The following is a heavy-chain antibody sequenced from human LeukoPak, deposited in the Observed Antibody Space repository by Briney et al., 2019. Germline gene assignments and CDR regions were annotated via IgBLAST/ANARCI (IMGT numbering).Heavy chain of an antibody. CDR1: GGPISGYY. J-gene: IGHJ4*02. CDR3: ARRRPDTSMVDY. D-gene: IGHD5-18*01. Sequence: SETLSLTCTASGGPISGYYWIWIRQPPGKGLEWIGNIYNSGSTYYNPSLKSGCTISIDTSKNQFSLKLSSVAAADTAVYYCARRRPDTSMVDYWGQGTLVLVSS. CDR2: IYNSGST. V-gene: IGHV4-59*08.